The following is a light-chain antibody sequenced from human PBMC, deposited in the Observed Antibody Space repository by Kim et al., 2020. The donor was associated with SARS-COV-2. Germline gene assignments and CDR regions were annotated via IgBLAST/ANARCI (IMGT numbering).Light chain of an antibody. Sequence: EKRGQAHSLIIEDASNRATGIPARFSGSGSGADFTLTINGLQPEDSAVYYCQQYNDWPRSFGQGTKVDIK. V-gene: IGKV3-15*01. J-gene: IGKJ1*01. CDR2: DAS. CDR3: QQYNDWPRS.